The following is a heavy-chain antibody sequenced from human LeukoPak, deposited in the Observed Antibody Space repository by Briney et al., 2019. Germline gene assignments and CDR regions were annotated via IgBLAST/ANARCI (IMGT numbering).Heavy chain of an antibody. D-gene: IGHD3-22*01. V-gene: IGHV3-7*01. CDR2: IKQDGSEK. CDR1: GFTFSDYW. CDR3: VRDRAYFDSSGFYNLDY. J-gene: IGHJ4*02. Sequence: GGSLRLSCASSGFTFSDYWMSWVRQAPGKGLEWVVNIKQDGSEKYYVDSVKGRFTISRDNAKNSLYLQMNSLRAEDTAVYYCVRDRAYFDSSGFYNLDYWGQGTLVTVSS.